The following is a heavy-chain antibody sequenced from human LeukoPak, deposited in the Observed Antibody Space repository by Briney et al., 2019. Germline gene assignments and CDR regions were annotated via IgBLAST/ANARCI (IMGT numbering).Heavy chain of an antibody. CDR3: ARAPLRNYYDSSGYYPPYYFDY. D-gene: IGHD3-22*01. CDR1: GFTFSNYA. V-gene: IGHV3-23*01. J-gene: IGHJ4*02. CDR2: ISGSASST. Sequence: GGSLRLSCAASGFTFSNYAMSWVRQAPGKGLEWVSAISGSASSTYHADSVKGRFTISRDNSKNTLYLQMNSLRAEDTAVYYCARAPLRNYYDSSGYYPPYYFDYWGQGTLVTVSS.